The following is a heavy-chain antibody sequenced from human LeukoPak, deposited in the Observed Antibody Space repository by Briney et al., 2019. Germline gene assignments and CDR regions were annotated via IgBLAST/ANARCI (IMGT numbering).Heavy chain of an antibody. V-gene: IGHV3-30-3*01. J-gene: IGHJ4*02. Sequence: GRSLRLSCAASGFTFSSYAMHWVRQAPGKGLEWVAVISYDGSNKYYADSVKGRFTISRDNSKNTLYLQMNSLRAEDTAVYYCARDSIVVVIDYYFDYWGQGNLVTVSS. CDR1: GFTFSSYA. CDR3: ARDSIVVVIDYYFDY. CDR2: ISYDGSNK. D-gene: IGHD3-22*01.